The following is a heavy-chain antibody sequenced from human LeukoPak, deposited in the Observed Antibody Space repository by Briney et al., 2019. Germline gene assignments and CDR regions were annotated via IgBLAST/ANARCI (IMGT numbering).Heavy chain of an antibody. CDR1: GYTFTSYG. CDR3: ARDSSGWYDDY. Sequence: ASVKVSFTASGYTFTSYGISWVRQAPGQGLEWMGWISAYNGNTNYAQKLQGRVTMTTDTSTSTAYMELRSLRSDDTAVYYCARDSSGWYDDYWGQGTLVTVSS. V-gene: IGHV1-18*01. CDR2: ISAYNGNT. J-gene: IGHJ4*02. D-gene: IGHD6-19*01.